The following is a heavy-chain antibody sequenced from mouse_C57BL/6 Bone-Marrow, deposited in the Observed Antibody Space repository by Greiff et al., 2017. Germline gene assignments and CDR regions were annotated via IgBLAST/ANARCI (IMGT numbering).Heavy chain of an antibody. CDR2: IDPNSGGT. CDR3: ARRLFITTVSYWYFDV. J-gene: IGHJ1*03. Sequence: QQSCKASGYTFTSYWMHWVKQRPGRGLEWIGRIDPNSGGTKYNEKFKSKATLTVDKPSSTAYMQLSSLTSEDSAVYYCARRLFITTVSYWYFDVWGTGTTVTVSS. D-gene: IGHD1-1*01. CDR1: GYTFTSYW. V-gene: IGHV1-72*01.